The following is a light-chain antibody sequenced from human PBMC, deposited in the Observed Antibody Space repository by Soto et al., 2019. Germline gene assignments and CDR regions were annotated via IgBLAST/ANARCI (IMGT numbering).Light chain of an antibody. CDR2: IND. J-gene: IGLJ7*01. CDR3: ATWDDDLNAAV. CDR1: SSNIAGNT. Sequence: QSVLTQPPSASGTLGQRVTISCSGSSSNIAGNTVHWYQHLPGTAPKLLIYINDQRPSGVPGRFSASTSGTSASLAISGLQSDDEADYYCATWDDDLNAAVFGGGTQLTVL. V-gene: IGLV1-44*01.